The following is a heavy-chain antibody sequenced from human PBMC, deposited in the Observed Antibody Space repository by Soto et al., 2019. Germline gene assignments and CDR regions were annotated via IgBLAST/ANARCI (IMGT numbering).Heavy chain of an antibody. CDR1: SGPSSSHN. CDR3: VRQGIGSLRGLVGV. V-gene: IGHV4-59*08. CDR2: VYNTGGT. Sequence: QVQLQQSGPGLVKPSETLSLTCTVSSGPSSSHNWGWIRQSPGRGLEWIGYVYNTGGTSYNPSLKSRVTISAATPANRISLTLGFVTAADSAIYYCVRQGIGSLRGLVGVWGQGTTVSVSS. D-gene: IGHD1-26*01. J-gene: IGHJ6*02.